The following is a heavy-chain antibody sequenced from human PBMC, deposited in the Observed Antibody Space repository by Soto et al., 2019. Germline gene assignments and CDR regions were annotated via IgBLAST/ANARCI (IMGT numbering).Heavy chain of an antibody. J-gene: IGHJ4*02. CDR1: GGSFSGYS. D-gene: IGHD2-8*02. V-gene: IGHV4-34*01. Sequence: QVQLQQWGAGLLKPSETLSLTCAVYGGSFSGYSWTWIRPPPGTGLEWIGEINHSGSTNYNPSLKSRVTISVDTSKNQFSLKLTSVTAADTAVYYCARDKITGRFDYWGQGTLVTVSS. CDR2: INHSGST. CDR3: ARDKITGRFDY.